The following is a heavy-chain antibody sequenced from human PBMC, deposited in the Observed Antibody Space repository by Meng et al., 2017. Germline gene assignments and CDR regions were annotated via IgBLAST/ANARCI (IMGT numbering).Heavy chain of an antibody. CDR3: ARDTYYDSSGYTFDY. Sequence: GESLKISCAASGFTFSSYAMHWVRQAPGKGLEWVAVISYDGSNKYYADSVKGRFTISRDNSKNTLYLQMSSLRAEDTAVYYCARDTYYDSSGYTFDYWGQGTLVTVSS. CDR1: GFTFSSYA. D-gene: IGHD3-22*01. J-gene: IGHJ4*02. V-gene: IGHV3-30*15. CDR2: ISYDGSNK.